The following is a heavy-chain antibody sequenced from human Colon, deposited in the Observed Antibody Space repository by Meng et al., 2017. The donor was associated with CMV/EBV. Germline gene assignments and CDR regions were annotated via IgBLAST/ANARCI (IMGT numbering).Heavy chain of an antibody. CDR3: ARQGGYTKDDDY. CDR1: GGSIGSSDYD. J-gene: IGHJ4*02. D-gene: IGHD2-2*02. Sequence: CTVSGGSIGSSDYDWSWVRQPPGMGLEWIGSIHHSGNTFYSPSRKSQATISVDTSKNQFSLRLGSVTAADTAVYFCARQGGYTKDDDYRGQGTLVTVSS. V-gene: IGHV4-39*07. CDR2: IHHSGNT.